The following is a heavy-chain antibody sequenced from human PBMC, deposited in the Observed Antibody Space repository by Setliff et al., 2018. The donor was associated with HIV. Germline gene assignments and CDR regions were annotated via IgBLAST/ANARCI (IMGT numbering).Heavy chain of an antibody. CDR3: ARGGGITWRSYSFDY. V-gene: IGHV4-34*01. CDR1: GGSFSGYY. J-gene: IGHJ4*02. D-gene: IGHD3-10*01. CDR2: VNDGGNI. Sequence: PSETLSLTCAVYGGSFSGYYWSWIRQSPRKRLEWIGEVNDGGNINYNPSLKSRLTISLDTSKNQFSLRLISVTAADTAVYYCARGGGITWRSYSFDYWGQGTLVTVPQ.